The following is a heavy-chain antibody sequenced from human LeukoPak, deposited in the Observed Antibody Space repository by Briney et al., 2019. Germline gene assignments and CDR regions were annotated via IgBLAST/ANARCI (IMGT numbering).Heavy chain of an antibody. Sequence: GGSLRLSCAASGFTFSSYSMNWVRQAPGKGLEWVSSISSSSSYIYYADSVKGRFTISRDNAKNSLYLQMNSLRAEDTAVYYCARGVNYDNSGYAHAFDIWGQGTMVTVSS. J-gene: IGHJ3*02. D-gene: IGHD3-22*01. CDR2: ISSSSSYI. V-gene: IGHV3-21*01. CDR1: GFTFSSYS. CDR3: ARGVNYDNSGYAHAFDI.